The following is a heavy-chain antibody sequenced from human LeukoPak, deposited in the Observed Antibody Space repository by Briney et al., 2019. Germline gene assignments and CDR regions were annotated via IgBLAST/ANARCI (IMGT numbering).Heavy chain of an antibody. CDR2: IYYSGST. Sequence: PSETLSLTCTVSGGSLSDNYWGWIRQPPGKELEWIGSIYYSGSTYYNPSLKSRVTISVDTSKNQFSLKLSSVTAADTAVYYCARQPSSGWYGDWFDPWGQGTLVTVSS. CDR1: GGSLSDNY. J-gene: IGHJ5*02. V-gene: IGHV4-39*01. D-gene: IGHD6-19*01. CDR3: ARQPSSGWYGDWFDP.